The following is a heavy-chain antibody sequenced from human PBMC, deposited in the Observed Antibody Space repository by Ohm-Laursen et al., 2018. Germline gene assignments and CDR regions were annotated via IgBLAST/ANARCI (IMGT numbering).Heavy chain of an antibody. CDR2: IYHNGRT. V-gene: IGHV4-38-2*01. Sequence: GTLSLTCAVSGYSISTDSYWGWIRQPPGKGLEWIGSIYHNGRTYYSPSLKSRVTISVDTSKNQFSLKLSSVTAADTAVYYCARDEYYYDSSGKDVYYFDYWGQGTLVTVSS. CDR1: GYSISTDSY. J-gene: IGHJ4*02. D-gene: IGHD3-22*01. CDR3: ARDEYYYDSSGKDVYYFDY.